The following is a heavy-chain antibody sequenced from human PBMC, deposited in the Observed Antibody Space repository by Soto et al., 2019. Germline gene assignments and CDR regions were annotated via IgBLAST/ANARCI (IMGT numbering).Heavy chain of an antibody. J-gene: IGHJ5*02. CDR2: IYHSGST. V-gene: IGHV4-30-2*01. CDR1: GGSISSGGYS. D-gene: IGHD3-10*01. CDR3: ASLSVTMVRGAAYNWFDP. Sequence: PSETLSLTCAVSGGSISSGGYSWSWIRQPPGKGLEWIGYIYHSGSTYYNPSLKSRVTISVDRSKNQFSLKLSSVTAADTAVYYCASLSVTMVRGAAYNWFDPWGQGTLVTVSS.